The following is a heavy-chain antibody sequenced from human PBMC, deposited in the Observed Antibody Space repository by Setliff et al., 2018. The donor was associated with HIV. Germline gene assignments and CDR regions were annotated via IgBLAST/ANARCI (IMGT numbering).Heavy chain of an antibody. D-gene: IGHD3-22*01. Sequence: ASVKVSCKASGYTLTDYYIHWMRQAPGQGLEWVGWFNPFSGGTNYAQKFQGRVTMTRDTSISTAYKELSRLRSDDTAVYYCASDGYYDSSGYSAFDIWGQGTMVTVSS. CDR1: GYTLTDYY. J-gene: IGHJ3*02. V-gene: IGHV1-2*02. CDR3: ASDGYYDSSGYSAFDI. CDR2: FNPFSGGT.